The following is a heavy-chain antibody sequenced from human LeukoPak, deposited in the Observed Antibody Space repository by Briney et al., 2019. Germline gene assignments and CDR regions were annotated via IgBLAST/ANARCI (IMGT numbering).Heavy chain of an antibody. CDR2: IYYTGST. CDR1: GGSFSGDY. D-gene: IGHD6-19*01. J-gene: IGHJ4*02. CDR3: AREGGIAVAGISTPRFDS. V-gene: IGHV4-59*01. Sequence: SETLSLTCAVYGGSFSGDYWSWIRQPPGQGLEWVGYIYYTGSTNYNPSLKSRVTITVDTSKNQFSLKLSSVTAADTAVYYCAREGGIAVAGISTPRFDSWGQGTLVTVSS.